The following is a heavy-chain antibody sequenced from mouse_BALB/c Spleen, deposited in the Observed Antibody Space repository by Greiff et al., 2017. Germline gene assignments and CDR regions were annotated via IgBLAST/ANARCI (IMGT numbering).Heavy chain of an antibody. J-gene: IGHJ3*01. CDR1: GFTFSSYT. CDR3: ARHSGDGYFAWFAY. D-gene: IGHD2-3*01. CDR2: ISNGGGST. Sequence: EVKLMESGGGLVKPGGSLKLSCAASGFTFSSYTMSWVRQTPEKRLEWVAYISNGGGSTYYPDTVKGRFTISRDNAKNTLYLQMSSLKSEDTAMYYCARHSGDGYFAWFAYWGQGTLVTVSA. V-gene: IGHV5-12-2*01.